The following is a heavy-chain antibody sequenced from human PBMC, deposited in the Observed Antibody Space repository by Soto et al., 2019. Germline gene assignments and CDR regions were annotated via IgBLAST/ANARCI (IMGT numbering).Heavy chain of an antibody. Sequence: QVQPQESGPGLVKPSETLSLTCTVSGGSITSSYWSWIRQPPGKGLEWIGYIYYSGSTNYNPSLKSRVTISVDTSKNQCSLNLSSVTAADTAVYFCARGLRYFDWWGQGTLVTVSS. J-gene: IGHJ4*02. CDR2: IYYSGST. CDR3: ARGLRYFDW. CDR1: GGSITSSY. V-gene: IGHV4-59*01. D-gene: IGHD3-9*01.